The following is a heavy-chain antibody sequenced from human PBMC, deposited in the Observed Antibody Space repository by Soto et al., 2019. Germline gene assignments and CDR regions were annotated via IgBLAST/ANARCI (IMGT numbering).Heavy chain of an antibody. CDR2: IVVGSGNT. CDR3: AVPGIAVAGTGAYAFDI. CDR1: GFTFTSSA. Sequence: GASVKVSCKASGFTFTSSAVQWVRQARGQRLEWIGWIVVGSGNTNYAQKFQERVTITRDMSTSTAYMELSSLRSEDTAVYYCAVPGIAVAGTGAYAFDIWGQGTMVTVSS. V-gene: IGHV1-58*01. J-gene: IGHJ3*02. D-gene: IGHD6-19*01.